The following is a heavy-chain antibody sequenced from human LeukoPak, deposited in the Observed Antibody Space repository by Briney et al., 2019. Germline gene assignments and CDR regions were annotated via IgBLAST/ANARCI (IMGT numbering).Heavy chain of an antibody. CDR2: ISGSGGST. Sequence: TGGSLRLSCAASGFTFSSCAMSWVRQAPGKGLEWVSAISGSGGSTYYADSVKGRFTISRDNSKNTLYLQMNSLRAEDTAVYYCAKDLEWWSGYFPARAFDIWGQGTMVTVSS. CDR1: GFTFSSCA. D-gene: IGHD3-3*01. V-gene: IGHV3-23*01. J-gene: IGHJ3*02. CDR3: AKDLEWWSGYFPARAFDI.